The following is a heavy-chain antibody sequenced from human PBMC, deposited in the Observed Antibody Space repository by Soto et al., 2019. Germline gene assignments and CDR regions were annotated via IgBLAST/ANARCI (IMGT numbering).Heavy chain of an antibody. CDR2: LSGSGAST. Sequence: GGSLRLSCAASAFTFSTYAMSWVRQAPGKGLEWVSGLSGSGASTYYADSVKGRFTISRDNSKNTLYLQMSSLRAEDTAIYYCAKGSIVVLPTATYDSWGQGTLVTVSS. CDR3: AKGSIVVLPTATYDS. D-gene: IGHD2-2*01. V-gene: IGHV3-23*01. J-gene: IGHJ4*02. CDR1: AFTFSTYA.